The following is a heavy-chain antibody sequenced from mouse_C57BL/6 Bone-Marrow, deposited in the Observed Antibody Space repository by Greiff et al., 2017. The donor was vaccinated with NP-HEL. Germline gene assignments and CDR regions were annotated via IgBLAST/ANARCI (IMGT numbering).Heavy chain of an antibody. CDR1: GYTFTSYW. Sequence: QVQLQQPGAELVMPGASVKLSCKASGYTFTSYWMPWVKQRPGQGLEWIGAIDPSDSYTNYNQKFKGKSTLTVDKSSSTAYMQLSSLTSEDSAVYYCARLDLLWFPYYAMDYWGQGTSVTVSA. V-gene: IGHV1-69*01. D-gene: IGHD2-2*01. CDR2: IDPSDSYT. CDR3: ARLDLLWFPYYAMDY. J-gene: IGHJ4*01.